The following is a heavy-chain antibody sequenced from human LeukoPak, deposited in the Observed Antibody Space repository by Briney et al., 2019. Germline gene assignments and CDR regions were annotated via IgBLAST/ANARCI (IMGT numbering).Heavy chain of an antibody. V-gene: IGHV4-59*08. CDR2: IYYSGST. CDR3: AIPYGDYVGAFDI. CDR1: GGSISSYY. D-gene: IGHD4-17*01. Sequence: SETLSLTCTVSGGSISSYYWSWIRQPPGKGLEWIGYIYYSGSTNYNPSLKSRVTISVDTPKNQFSLKLSSVTAADTAVYYCAIPYGDYVGAFDIWGQGTMVTVSS. J-gene: IGHJ3*02.